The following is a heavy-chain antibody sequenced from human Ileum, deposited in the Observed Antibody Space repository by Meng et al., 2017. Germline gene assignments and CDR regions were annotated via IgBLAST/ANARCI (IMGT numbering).Heavy chain of an antibody. J-gene: IGHJ5*02. D-gene: IGHD1-26*01. V-gene: IGHV4-34*01. CDR1: ICSFSGYY. CDR2: IHHSGGT. Sequence: QARLKQVDSGPLDPAGPLSLTCGVVICSFSGYYLSPNRQPPGKGLEWIGEIHHSGGTNYNPSLKNRVTISVDTSNNRFSLKLSSVKAADTALYFCARRVGATPYAYNWLDPWGQGTLVTVSS. CDR3: ARRVGATPYAYNWLDP.